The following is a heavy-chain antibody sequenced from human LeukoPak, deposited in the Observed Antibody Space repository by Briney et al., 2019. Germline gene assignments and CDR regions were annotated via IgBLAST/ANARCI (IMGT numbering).Heavy chain of an antibody. CDR2: IDAGNGNT. CDR1: GYTFSGYA. J-gene: IGHJ4*02. D-gene: IGHD2-2*01. V-gene: IGHV1-3*01. CDR3: ARGSTSDWPLDH. Sequence: ASVKVSCKASGYTFSGYAIHWVRQAPGQRLEWVGWIDAGNGNTRYSQKFQGRVTITRDTSTSTAYIELRSLRSEDTAMYFCARGSTSDWPLDHWGQETLVTISS.